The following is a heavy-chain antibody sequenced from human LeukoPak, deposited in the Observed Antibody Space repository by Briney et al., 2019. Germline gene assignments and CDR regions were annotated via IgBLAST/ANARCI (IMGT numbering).Heavy chain of an antibody. Sequence: PGGSLRLSCATSGFTFSIYWMHWVRQAPGKGLVWVSHINTDGSDTSYADSVKGRFTISRDNAKNTLYLEMNSLRAEDTAVYFCARLDGYAQGDWGQGTLVTVSS. CDR2: INTDGSDT. J-gene: IGHJ4*02. D-gene: IGHD5-24*01. CDR1: GFTFSIYW. V-gene: IGHV3-74*01. CDR3: ARLDGYAQGD.